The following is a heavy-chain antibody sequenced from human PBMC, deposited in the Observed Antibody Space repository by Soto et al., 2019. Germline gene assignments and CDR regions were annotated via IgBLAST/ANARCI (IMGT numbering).Heavy chain of an antibody. D-gene: IGHD3-3*01. J-gene: IGHJ6*03. Sequence: QVQLVESGGGVVQPGKSLRLSCAASGFTFSTHGMHWVRQAPGKGLEWVAVISYDGSNKYYADSVKGRFTISRDNSKDTLYLQMNSLRAEDTAVYYCAKCGCGVVKNYMDVGGKWTTVTVSS. CDR1: GFTFSTHG. CDR3: AKCGCGVVKNYMDV. V-gene: IGHV3-30*18. CDR2: ISYDGSNK.